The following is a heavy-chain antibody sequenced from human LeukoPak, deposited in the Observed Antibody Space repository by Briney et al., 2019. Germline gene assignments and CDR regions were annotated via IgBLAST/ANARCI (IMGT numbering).Heavy chain of an antibody. J-gene: IGHJ4*02. V-gene: IGHV3-23*01. D-gene: IGHD2-21*01. CDR3: AKAGGDGHFDY. CDR1: GFTFSIFA. Sequence: PGGSVRLSCAASGFTFSIFAMSWVRQAPGKGLECVSGISGGGVAGTYYADSVKGRFTISRDNSKNTLYLQMNSLRADDTAVYYCAKAGGDGHFDYWGQGTLVTVSS. CDR2: ISGGGVAGT.